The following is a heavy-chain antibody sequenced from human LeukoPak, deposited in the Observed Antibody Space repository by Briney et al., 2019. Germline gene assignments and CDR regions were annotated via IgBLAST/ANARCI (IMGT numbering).Heavy chain of an antibody. CDR3: TTRDSSGWFPSYYFDY. CDR2: IKSKTDGGTT. V-gene: IGHV3-15*01. Sequence: PGGSRRLSCAASRFTFSNTWMSWVRQPPGKGLEWVGRIKSKTDGGTTDYAAPVKGRFTISRDDSKNTLYLQMNGLKTEDTAVYYCTTRDSSGWFPSYYFDYWGQGTLVTVSS. J-gene: IGHJ4*02. CDR1: RFTFSNTW. D-gene: IGHD6-19*01.